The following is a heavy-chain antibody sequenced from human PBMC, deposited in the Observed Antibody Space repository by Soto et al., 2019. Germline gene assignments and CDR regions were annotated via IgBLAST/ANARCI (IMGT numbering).Heavy chain of an antibody. D-gene: IGHD2-8*01. V-gene: IGHV4-31*03. Sequence: SETLSLTCTVSGGSISSGGYYWSWIRQHPGKGLEWIGYIYYSGSTYYNPSLKSRVTISVDTSKNQFSLKLSSVTAADTAVYYCARCMARHNWYFDLWGRGTLVTVS. CDR3: ARCMARHNWYFDL. J-gene: IGHJ2*01. CDR2: IYYSGST. CDR1: GGSISSGGYY.